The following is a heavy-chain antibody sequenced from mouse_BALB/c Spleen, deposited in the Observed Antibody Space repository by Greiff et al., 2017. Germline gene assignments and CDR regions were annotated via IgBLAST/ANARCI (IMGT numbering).Heavy chain of an antibody. CDR3: AKGYAFDY. CDR1: GYSITSDYA. D-gene: IGHD2-14*01. Sequence: DVQLVESGPGLVKPSQSLSLTCTVTGYSITSDYAWNWIRQFPGNKLEWMGYISYSGSTSYNPSLKSRISITRDTSKNQFFLQLNSVTTEDTATYYCAKGYAFDYWGQGTTLTGSS. J-gene: IGHJ2*01. CDR2: ISYSGST. V-gene: IGHV3-2*02.